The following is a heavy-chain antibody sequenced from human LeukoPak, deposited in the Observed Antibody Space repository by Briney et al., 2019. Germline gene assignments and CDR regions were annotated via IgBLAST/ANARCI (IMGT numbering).Heavy chain of an antibody. J-gene: IGHJ1*01. CDR1: GFTFTNYA. Sequence: GSLRLSCAASGFTFTNYAITWVRQAPGKGLEWVSTISSSGANTYYADSVRGRFTISRDNSKNTLYLQMNSLRAEDTAVYYCAKDGHYDSSGFTLQYWGQGTLVTVSS. D-gene: IGHD3-22*01. CDR3: AKDGHYDSSGFTLQY. CDR2: ISSSGANT. V-gene: IGHV3-23*01.